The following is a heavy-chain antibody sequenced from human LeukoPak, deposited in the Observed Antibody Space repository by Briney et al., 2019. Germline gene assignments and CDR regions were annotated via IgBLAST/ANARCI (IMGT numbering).Heavy chain of an antibody. Sequence: GGSLRLSCAASGFTFSSYSMNWVRQAPGKGLEWVAVISYDGSNKYYADSVKGRFTISRDNSKNTLYLQMNSLRAEDTAVYYCARDGKLEGQNWFDPWGQGTLVTVSS. CDR3: ARDGKLEGQNWFDP. J-gene: IGHJ5*02. D-gene: IGHD1-1*01. V-gene: IGHV3-30*03. CDR2: ISYDGSNK. CDR1: GFTFSSYS.